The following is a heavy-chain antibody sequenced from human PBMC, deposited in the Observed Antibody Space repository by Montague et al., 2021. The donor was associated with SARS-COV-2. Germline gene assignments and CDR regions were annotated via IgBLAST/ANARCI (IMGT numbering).Heavy chain of an antibody. CDR1: GGSITTNNW. J-gene: IGHJ4*02. Sequence: SETLSLTCAVSGGSITTNNWWNWVRQSPGKGLEWIGEIYHSGSTNYNPSLKSRVTISVDRSTNQFSLSLTSVTAADTAVYYYAREGSRDGYNEGFDYWGQGTLVTVSS. V-gene: IGHV4-4*02. CDR2: IYHSGST. CDR3: AREGSRDGYNEGFDY. D-gene: IGHD5-24*01.